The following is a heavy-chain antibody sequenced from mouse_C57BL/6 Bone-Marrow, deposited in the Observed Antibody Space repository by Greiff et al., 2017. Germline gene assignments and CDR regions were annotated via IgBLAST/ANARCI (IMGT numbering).Heavy chain of an antibody. CDR2: ISSGSSTI. Sequence: EVMLVESGGGLVKPGGSLKLSCAASGFTFSAYGMHWVRPAPEKGLEWVAYISSGSSTIYNADTVKGRFTISRDNAKNTMFLQMTSLRSEDTAMYYCAREGITTVPQFAYWGQGTLVTVSA. J-gene: IGHJ3*01. V-gene: IGHV5-17*01. CDR3: AREGITTVPQFAY. CDR1: GFTFSAYG. D-gene: IGHD1-1*01.